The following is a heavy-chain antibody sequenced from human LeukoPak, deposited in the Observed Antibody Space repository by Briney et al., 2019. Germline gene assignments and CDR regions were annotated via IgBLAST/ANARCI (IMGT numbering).Heavy chain of an antibody. CDR1: GYTFTSYY. CDR3: ARGEVIVAVALDYYYYGMDV. V-gene: IGHV1-46*01. Sequence: ASVKVSCKASGYTFTSYYMHWVRQAPGQGLEWMGIIKPSGGSTSYAQKFQGRVTMTRDTSTSTVYMELSSLRSEDTAVYYCARGEVIVAVALDYYYYGMDVWGQGTTVTVSS. CDR2: IKPSGGST. J-gene: IGHJ6*02. D-gene: IGHD6-19*01.